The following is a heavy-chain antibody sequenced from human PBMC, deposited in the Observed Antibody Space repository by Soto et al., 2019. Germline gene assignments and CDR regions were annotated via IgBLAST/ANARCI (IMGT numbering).Heavy chain of an antibody. CDR3: AREGYCSSTSCRKYNAFDI. J-gene: IGHJ3*02. V-gene: IGHV1-46*03. CDR2: INPSGSST. D-gene: IGHD2-2*01. Sequence: ASVKVSCKASGYTFTSYYMHWVRQAPGQGLEWMGIINPSGSSTSYAQKFQGRVTMTRDTSTSTVYMELSSLRSEDTAVYYCAREGYCSSTSCRKYNAFDIWGQGTMVTVSS. CDR1: GYTFTSYY.